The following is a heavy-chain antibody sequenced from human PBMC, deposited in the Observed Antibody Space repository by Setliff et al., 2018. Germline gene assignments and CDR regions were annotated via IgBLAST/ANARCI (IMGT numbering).Heavy chain of an antibody. CDR1: GGTFSSYA. D-gene: IGHD5-12*01. J-gene: IGHJ3*02. Sequence: ASVKVSCKASGGTFSSYAISWVRQAPGQGLEWMGGIIPSGGSTSYAQKFQGRVTMTRDTSTSTVYMELSSLRSEDTAVYYCARVSGPLTLDGPVDIVARGLDAFDIWGQGTMVTVSS. CDR2: IIPSGGST. V-gene: IGHV1-46*01. CDR3: ARVSGPLTLDGPVDIVARGLDAFDI.